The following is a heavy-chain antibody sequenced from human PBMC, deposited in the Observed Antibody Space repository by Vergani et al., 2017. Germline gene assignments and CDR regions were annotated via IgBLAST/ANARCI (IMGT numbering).Heavy chain of an antibody. J-gene: IGHJ6*02. D-gene: IGHD3-10*02. CDR2: INHSGST. Sequence: QVQLQQWGAGLLKPSETLSLPCAVYGGSFSGYYWSWIRQPPGKGLEWIGEINHSGSTNYNPSLKSRVTISVDTSKNQFSLKLSSVTAADTAVYYCARGMFIYGMDVWGQGTTVTVSS. CDR1: GGSFSGYY. V-gene: IGHV4-34*01. CDR3: ARGMFIYGMDV.